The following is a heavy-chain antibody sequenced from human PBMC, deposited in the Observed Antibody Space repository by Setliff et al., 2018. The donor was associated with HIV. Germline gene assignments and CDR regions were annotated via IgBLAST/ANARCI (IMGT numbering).Heavy chain of an antibody. V-gene: IGHV4-39*07. CDR2: IYSTGSGRT. J-gene: IGHJ2*01. Sequence: SETLSLTCTVSGGSVTSSTYYWGWIRQPPGKGLEWIGNIYSTGSGRTYYSPSLKSRVTVSVDTSKNQFSLKLGSVTAADTAVYYRARDGEWLRLGTYWYFDLWGRGTLVTVSS. CDR3: ARDGEWLRLGTYWYFDL. CDR1: GGSVTSSTYY. D-gene: IGHD5-12*01.